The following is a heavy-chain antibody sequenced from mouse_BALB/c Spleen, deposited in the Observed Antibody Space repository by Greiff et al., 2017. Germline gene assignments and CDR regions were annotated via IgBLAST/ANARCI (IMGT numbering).Heavy chain of an antibody. CDR1: GYTFTSYW. V-gene: IGHV1S81*02. Sequence: QVQLQQPGAELVKPGASVKLSCKASGYTFTSYWMHWVKQRPGQGLEWIGEINPSNGRTNYNEKFKSKATLTVDKSSSTAYMQLSSLTSEDSAVYYCARWGYGNYVFAYWGQGTLVTVSA. D-gene: IGHD2-1*01. J-gene: IGHJ3*01. CDR2: INPSNGRT. CDR3: ARWGYGNYVFAY.